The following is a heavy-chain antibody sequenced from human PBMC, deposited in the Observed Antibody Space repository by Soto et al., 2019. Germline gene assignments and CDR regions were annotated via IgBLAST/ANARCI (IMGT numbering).Heavy chain of an antibody. J-gene: IGHJ6*02. CDR1: GGSISSGGYY. D-gene: IGHD3-10*01. V-gene: IGHV4-31*03. CDR3: ARVRGSGYYYYGMDV. Sequence: PSETLSLTCTVSGGSISSGGYYWSWIRQHPGKGLERIGYIYYSGSTYYNPSLKSRVTISVDTSKNQFSLKLSSVTAADTAVYYCARVRGSGYYYYGMDVWGQGTTVTVSS. CDR2: IYYSGST.